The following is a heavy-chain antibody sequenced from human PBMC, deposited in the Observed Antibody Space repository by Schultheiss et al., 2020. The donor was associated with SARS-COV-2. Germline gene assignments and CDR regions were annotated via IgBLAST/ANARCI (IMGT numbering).Heavy chain of an antibody. D-gene: IGHD4-17*01. CDR2: IIPIFGTA. CDR1: GGTFSSYA. J-gene: IGHJ6*02. Sequence: SVKVSCKVSGGTFSSYAISWVRQAPGQGLEWMGGIIPIFGTANYAQKFQGRVTITADESTSTAYMELSSLRSEDTAVYYCARNGDYDYYYYGMDVWGQGTTVTVSS. V-gene: IGHV1-69*13. CDR3: ARNGDYDYYYYGMDV.